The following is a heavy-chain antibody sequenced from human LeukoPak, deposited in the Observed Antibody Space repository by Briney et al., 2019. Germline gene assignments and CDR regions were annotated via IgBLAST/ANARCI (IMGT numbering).Heavy chain of an antibody. Sequence: PSETLSLTCTVSGGSISSYYWSWIRQPPGKGLEWIGYIYYSGATNYNPSLKSRVAISLDTSKKQFSLKLSSVTAADTAIYYCARGLGSSSRVTGTMFHYWGQGTLVTVSS. CDR1: GGSISSYY. CDR2: IYYSGAT. CDR3: ARGLGSSSRVTGTMFHY. J-gene: IGHJ4*02. V-gene: IGHV4-59*01. D-gene: IGHD2-21*02.